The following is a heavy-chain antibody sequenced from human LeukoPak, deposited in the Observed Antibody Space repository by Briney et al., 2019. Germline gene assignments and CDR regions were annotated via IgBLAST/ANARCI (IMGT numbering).Heavy chain of an antibody. J-gene: IGHJ4*02. D-gene: IGHD6-6*01. Sequence: PSETLSLTCTVSGGSISSYYWSWIRQPPGKGLEWIGYIYYSESTNYNPSLKSRVTISVDTSKNQFSLKLSSVTAADTAVYYCARRSAARRGFDYWGQGNLVTVSS. CDR3: ARRSAARRGFDY. CDR1: GGSISSYY. V-gene: IGHV4-59*01. CDR2: IYYSEST.